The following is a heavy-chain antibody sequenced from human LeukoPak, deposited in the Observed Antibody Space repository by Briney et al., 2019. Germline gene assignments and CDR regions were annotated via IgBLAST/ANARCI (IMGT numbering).Heavy chain of an antibody. CDR3: ARVRGVVFDI. J-gene: IGHJ3*02. V-gene: IGHV3-30*04. CDR2: ISFDGINK. Sequence: PGRSLRLSCAASGFTFSSYAMHWVRQAPGKGLEWVAVISFDGINKYYADSVKGRFTISRDNSKNTLYLQMNSLIAEDTAVYYCARVRGVVFDIWGQGTMVTVSS. CDR1: GFTFSSYA. D-gene: IGHD3-10*01.